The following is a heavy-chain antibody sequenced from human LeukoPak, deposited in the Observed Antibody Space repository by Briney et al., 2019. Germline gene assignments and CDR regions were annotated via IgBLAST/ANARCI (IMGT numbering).Heavy chain of an antibody. J-gene: IGHJ4*02. CDR3: ARGADSNGYTVLDY. V-gene: IGHV3-74*01. CDR1: GFTFSSYW. CDR2: INSDGSNT. Sequence: SGGSLRLSCSASGFTFSSYWMHWVRQAPGKGLVWVPDINSDGSNTYYVDSVKGRFTISRDNAKNTLYLQLNSLRAEDTAVYYCARGADSNGYTVLDYWGQGTLVTVSS. D-gene: IGHD3-22*01.